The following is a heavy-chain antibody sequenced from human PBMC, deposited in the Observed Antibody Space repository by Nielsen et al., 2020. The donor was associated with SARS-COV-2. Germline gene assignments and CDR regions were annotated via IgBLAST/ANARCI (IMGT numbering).Heavy chain of an antibody. V-gene: IGHV1-2*06. J-gene: IGHJ4*02. Sequence: ASVKVSCKTSGYSFTVHYIYWVRQAPGQGLEWMGRIDPQNGATSYARNFQVRATMTSDVSTSTAYMELRSLNSDDTAVYYCARGYSYAFDLWGQGTLVTVSS. CDR2: IDPQNGAT. CDR3: ARGYSYAFDL. D-gene: IGHD5-18*01. CDR1: GYSFTVHY.